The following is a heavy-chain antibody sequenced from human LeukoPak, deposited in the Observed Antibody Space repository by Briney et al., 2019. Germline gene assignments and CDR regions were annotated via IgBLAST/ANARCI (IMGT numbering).Heavy chain of an antibody. V-gene: IGHV3-7*01. Sequence: GGSLRLSCIASDFSFSDSWMTWVRKAPGKGLEWVASIKYDGREIQYVDSVKGRFTISRDNAKRSLYLEMASLRVEDTAVFYCAREVWGPEYWGQGTLVTVSS. CDR3: AREVWGPEY. CDR2: IKYDGREI. D-gene: IGHD1-14*01. J-gene: IGHJ4*02. CDR1: DFSFSDSW.